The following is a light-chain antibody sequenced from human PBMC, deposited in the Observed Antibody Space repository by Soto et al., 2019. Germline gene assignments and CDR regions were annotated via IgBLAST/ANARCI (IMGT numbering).Light chain of an antibody. Sequence: DIQMTQSPSTLSASVGDRVTITCRASQSINRWLAWYQQRPGKAPKILIHKASSLEAGVPSRFSGSDSVTEFTLTISSVQPDDFATYFCLQYNIYPLSFGGGTKVEIK. CDR2: KAS. CDR3: LQYNIYPLS. J-gene: IGKJ4*01. V-gene: IGKV1-5*03. CDR1: QSINRW.